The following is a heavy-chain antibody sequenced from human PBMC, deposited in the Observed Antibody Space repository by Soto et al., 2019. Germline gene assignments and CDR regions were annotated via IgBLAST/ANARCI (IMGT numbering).Heavy chain of an antibody. Sequence: PSETLSLTCTVSGGSISSYYWSWIRQPAGKGLEWIGRIYTSGSTNYNPSLESRVTMSVDTSKNQFPLKLSSVTAADTAVYYCAGRVYYYGMDVWGQGTTVTVSS. J-gene: IGHJ6*02. CDR2: IYTSGST. V-gene: IGHV4-4*07. CDR3: AGRVYYYGMDV. CDR1: GGSISSYY.